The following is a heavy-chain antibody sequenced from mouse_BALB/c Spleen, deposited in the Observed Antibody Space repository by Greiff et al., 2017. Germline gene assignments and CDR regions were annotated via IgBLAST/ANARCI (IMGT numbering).Heavy chain of an antibody. CDR1: GFTFSNYW. CDR3: TREGNYEAWFAY. V-gene: IGHV6-6*02. D-gene: IGHD2-1*01. CDR2: IRLKSNNYAT. Sequence: EVMLVESGGGLVQPGGSMKLSCVASGFTFSNYWMNWVRQSPEKGLEWVAEIRLKSNNYATHYAESVKGRFTISRDDSKSSVYLQMNNLRAEDTGIYYCTREGNYEAWFAYWGQGTLVTVSA. J-gene: IGHJ3*01.